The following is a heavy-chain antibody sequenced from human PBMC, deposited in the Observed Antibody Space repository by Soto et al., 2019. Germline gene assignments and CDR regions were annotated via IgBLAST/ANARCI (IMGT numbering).Heavy chain of an antibody. CDR1: GGSISSGDYY. D-gene: IGHD6-13*01. V-gene: IGHV4-30-4*01. CDR3: ARDGAAAGTGY. J-gene: IGHJ4*02. CDR2: IYYSGST. Sequence: PSETLSLTCTVSGGSISSGDYYWSWIRQPPGKGLEWIGYIYYSGSTYYNPSLKSRVTISVDTSKNQFSLKLSSATAADTAVYYCARDGAAAGTGYWGQGTLVTVS.